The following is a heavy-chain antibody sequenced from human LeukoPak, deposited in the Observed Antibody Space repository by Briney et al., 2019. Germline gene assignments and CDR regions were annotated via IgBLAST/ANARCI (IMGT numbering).Heavy chain of an antibody. Sequence: PGRSLRLSCAASGFTFSSYGMHWVRQAPGKGLEWVAVIWYDGSNKYYADSVKGRFTISRDNSKNTLYLQMNSLRAEDTAVYYCARDCGGDCYTDAFDIWGQGTMVTVSS. D-gene: IGHD2-21*02. CDR2: IWYDGSNK. CDR3: ARDCGGDCYTDAFDI. J-gene: IGHJ3*02. V-gene: IGHV3-33*01. CDR1: GFTFSSYG.